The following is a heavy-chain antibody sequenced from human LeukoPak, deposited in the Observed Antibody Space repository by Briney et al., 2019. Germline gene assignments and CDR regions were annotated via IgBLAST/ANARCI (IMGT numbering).Heavy chain of an antibody. J-gene: IGHJ4*02. CDR2: IYHSGST. Sequence: SQTLSLTCTVSGGSISSGGYYWSWIRQPPGKGLEWIGYIYHSGSTYYNPSLKSRVTISVDRCKNQFSLKLSSVTAADTAVYYCARAELLEIYFDYWGQGTLVTVSS. CDR1: GGSISSGGYY. V-gene: IGHV4-30-2*01. D-gene: IGHD1-26*01. CDR3: ARAELLEIYFDY.